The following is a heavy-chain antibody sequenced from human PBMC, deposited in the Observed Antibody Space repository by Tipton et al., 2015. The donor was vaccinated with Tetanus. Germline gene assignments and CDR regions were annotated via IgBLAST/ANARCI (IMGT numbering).Heavy chain of an antibody. D-gene: IGHD3-10*01. CDR2: ISSSGST. J-gene: IGHJ4*02. CDR1: GGSLRGGDHN. V-gene: IGHV4-61*08. CDR3: ARQRMHQTPRESGDDY. Sequence: TLSLTCSVSGGSLRGGDHNWSWIRQAPGKGLEWLAYISSSGSTNSNYFHKSRITMSRDTSKNQFSLKLASVTAADTGVYYCARQRMHQTPRESGDDYWGPGTLVTVSS.